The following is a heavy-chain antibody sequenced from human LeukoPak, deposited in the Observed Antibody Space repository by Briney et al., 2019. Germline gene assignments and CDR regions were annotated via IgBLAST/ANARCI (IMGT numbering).Heavy chain of an antibody. CDR1: GDTLTELS. J-gene: IGHJ4*02. CDR3: ATGGPWDLLKY. V-gene: IGHV1-24*01. CDR2: FDPEHGEM. Sequence: ASVRVSCKVSGDTLTELSTHWVRQAPGKGLEWMGGFDPEHGEMIYAQKLQGRVTMTEDRSTDTAYMELSSLRSEDTAVYYCATGGPWDLLKYWGQGTLVTISS. D-gene: IGHD3-9*01.